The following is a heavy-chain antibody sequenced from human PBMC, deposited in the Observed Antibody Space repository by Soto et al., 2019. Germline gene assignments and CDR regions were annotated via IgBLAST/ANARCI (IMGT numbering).Heavy chain of an antibody. CDR1: GFTFSGSA. CDR2: IRSRANCYAT. Sequence: EVQLVESGGGLVQPGWSLKLSCAASGFTFSGSAMHWVRQASGKGLEWVGRIRSRANCYATAYAASVKGRFTISRDDSKNTAYLQMNSLKAEDTAVYYCTRHDDIVVVVAATPNWFYPWGQGTLVTVSS. CDR3: TRHDDIVVVVAATPNWFYP. V-gene: IGHV3-73*01. J-gene: IGHJ5*02. D-gene: IGHD2-15*01.